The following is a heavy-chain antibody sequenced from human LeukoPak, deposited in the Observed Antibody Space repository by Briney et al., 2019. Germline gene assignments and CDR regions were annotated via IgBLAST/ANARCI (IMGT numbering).Heavy chain of an antibody. Sequence: SETLSLTCTVSGGSISSSSYYWGWIRQPPGKGLEWTGSIYYSGSTYYNPSLKSRVTISVDTSKNQFSLKLSSVTAADTAVYYCASQGRRTMVRGVTVDYWGQGTLVTVSS. J-gene: IGHJ4*02. CDR1: GGSISSSSYY. CDR3: ASQGRRTMVRGVTVDY. D-gene: IGHD3-10*01. V-gene: IGHV4-39*01. CDR2: IYYSGST.